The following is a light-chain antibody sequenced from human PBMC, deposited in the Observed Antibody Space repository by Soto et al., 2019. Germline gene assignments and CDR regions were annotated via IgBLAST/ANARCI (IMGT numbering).Light chain of an antibody. Sequence: EIVMTQSPATLSVSPGERATLSCRASQGVSSNLAWYQQKPGQAPRLLIYGASTRATGIPARFSGGGSGTDFTLTISSLQSEDFAVYYCQQYNTWPPLTFGQGTRLEIK. CDR3: QQYNTWPPLT. CDR2: GAS. V-gene: IGKV3-15*01. J-gene: IGKJ5*01. CDR1: QGVSSN.